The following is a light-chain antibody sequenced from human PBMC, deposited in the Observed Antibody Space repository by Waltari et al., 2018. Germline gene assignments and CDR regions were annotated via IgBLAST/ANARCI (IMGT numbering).Light chain of an antibody. J-gene: IGKJ4*01. CDR2: GAS. Sequence: EIVLTQSPATLSLSPGERATLSCRASQSVSSSLAWYQQKPGQAPRLLIYGASSRATGIPDRFSGSGSVTDFTLTISRLEPEDFAVYYCQQYSNWPLTFGGGTKVEIK. V-gene: IGKV3-15*01. CDR1: QSVSSS. CDR3: QQYSNWPLT.